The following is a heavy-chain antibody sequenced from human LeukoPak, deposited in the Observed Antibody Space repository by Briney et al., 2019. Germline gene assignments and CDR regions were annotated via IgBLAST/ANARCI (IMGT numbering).Heavy chain of an antibody. V-gene: IGHV3-23*01. CDR1: GFTFNTYA. CDR3: AKAYGDMITFGGVISYLHYFDY. D-gene: IGHD3-16*02. CDR2: ISDSGGSA. Sequence: PGGSLRLSCAASGFTFNTYAMSWVRQAPGKGLEWVSAISDSGGSAYYADSVKGRFTISRDNSKNTLYLQMNSLRAEDTAVYYCAKAYGDMITFGGVISYLHYFDYWGQGTLVTVSS. J-gene: IGHJ4*02.